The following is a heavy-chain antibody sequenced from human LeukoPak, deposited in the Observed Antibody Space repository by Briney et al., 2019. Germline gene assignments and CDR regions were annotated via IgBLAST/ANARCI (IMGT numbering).Heavy chain of an antibody. CDR3: ARPVDSSIWYDALDI. J-gene: IGHJ3*02. Sequence: SETPSLTCTVSGVSIWSYYWTWIRQPPGKGLGWIGNIHYSGSPNYNPSLKSRFTMSPDTSKNQFSLKLSSVTAADTAVYYCARPVDSSIWYDALDIWGQGTVVTVSS. V-gene: IGHV4-59*08. CDR2: IHYSGSP. D-gene: IGHD6-13*01. CDR1: GVSIWSYY.